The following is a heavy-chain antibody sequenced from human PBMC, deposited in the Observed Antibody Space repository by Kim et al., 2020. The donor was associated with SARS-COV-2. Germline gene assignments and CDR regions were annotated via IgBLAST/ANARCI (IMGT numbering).Heavy chain of an antibody. D-gene: IGHD2-21*01. CDR2: ITGSGGNT. V-gene: IGHV3-23*01. CDR1: GFTFSSSY. CDR3: AKVAWGADYGL. J-gene: IGHJ3*01. Sequence: GGSLRLSCAASGFTFSSSYLSWVRQAPGKGLEWVSGITGSGGNTFYADSVKGRFTISRDNFKNTLFLQMNSLRAEDTAVYYCAKVAWGADYGLWGQGTMVTVSS.